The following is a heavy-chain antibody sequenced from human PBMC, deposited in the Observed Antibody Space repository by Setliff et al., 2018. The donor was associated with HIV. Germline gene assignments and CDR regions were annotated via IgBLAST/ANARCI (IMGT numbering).Heavy chain of an antibody. V-gene: IGHV3-7*05. Sequence: GESLKISCAASGFTFSGAEIHWVRQASGKGLEWVANINEDGSEKYYVDSVKGRFTISRGNAKNSLYLQMTSLRADDAAVYYCTRDHWGYYFDGSGYPRFDSWGQGTLVTVSS. D-gene: IGHD3-22*01. CDR1: GFTFSGAE. CDR3: TRDHWGYYFDGSGYPRFDS. CDR2: INEDGSEK. J-gene: IGHJ5*01.